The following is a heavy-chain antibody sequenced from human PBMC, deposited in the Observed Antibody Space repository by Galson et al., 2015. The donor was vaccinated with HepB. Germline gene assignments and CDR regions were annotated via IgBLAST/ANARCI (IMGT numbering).Heavy chain of an antibody. V-gene: IGHV3-30*18. CDR1: GFTFSSCG. CDR2: ISYGGNYK. D-gene: IGHD3-3*01. Sequence: SLRLSCAASGFTFSSCGMHWVRQAPGKGLEWVAVISYGGNYKYYADSAKGRFTISRDNSEDTLYLQMNSLRNEDTAVYYCAKDLSAPFGVVIHAFDHWGQGTLVTVSS. CDR3: AKDLSAPFGVVIHAFDH. J-gene: IGHJ4*02.